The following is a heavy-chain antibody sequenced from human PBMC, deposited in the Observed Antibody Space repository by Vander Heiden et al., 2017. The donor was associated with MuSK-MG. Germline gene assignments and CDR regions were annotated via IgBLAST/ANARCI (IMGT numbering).Heavy chain of an antibody. CDR1: GGSITSSSYY. Sequence: QLQLQVSGPGLLKPSETLPLTCTVSGGSITSSSYYWAWIRQSPGKGLEWIGNVYYNGGTYYNPSFQSRVTISVDTSQNQFALKLRSVTAADTAVYDGARHARPHYYDTGGYQFDGWGKGTLVTVSS. J-gene: IGHJ4*02. V-gene: IGHV4-39*01. CDR2: VYYNGGT. D-gene: IGHD3-22*01. CDR3: ARHARPHYYDTGGYQFDG.